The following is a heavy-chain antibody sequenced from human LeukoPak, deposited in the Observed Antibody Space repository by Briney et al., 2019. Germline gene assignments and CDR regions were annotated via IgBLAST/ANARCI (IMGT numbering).Heavy chain of an antibody. D-gene: IGHD7-27*01. CDR1: GFTFRGYW. CDR3: ARADWGSIDY. CDR2: IKQDGSET. Sequence: GGALRPSCVASGFTFRGYWMSWVRQAPGKGLEGVAIIKQDGSETSYVDSVTGRFTISRDNAKDSLYLHVNILRAEDTAVYYCARADWGSIDYWGQGTLVTVSS. V-gene: IGHV3-7*01. J-gene: IGHJ4*02.